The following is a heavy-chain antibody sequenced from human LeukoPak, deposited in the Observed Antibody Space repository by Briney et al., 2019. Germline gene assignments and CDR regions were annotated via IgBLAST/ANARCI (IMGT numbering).Heavy chain of an antibody. J-gene: IGHJ4*02. CDR3: ARDNSPGIAVAGTDY. CDR2: ISSSSSYI. Sequence: GGSLRLSCAASGFTSSSYSMNWVRQAPGKGLEWVSSISSSSSYIYYADSVKGRFTISRDNAKNSLYLQMNSLRAEDTAVYYCARDNSPGIAVAGTDYWGQGTLVTVSS. V-gene: IGHV3-21*01. CDR1: GFTSSSYS. D-gene: IGHD6-19*01.